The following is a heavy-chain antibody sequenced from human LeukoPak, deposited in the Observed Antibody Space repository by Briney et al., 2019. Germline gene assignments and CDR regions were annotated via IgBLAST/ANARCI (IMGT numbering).Heavy chain of an antibody. CDR3: ATVNTIFSLSGFDI. V-gene: IGHV1-24*01. CDR2: LDPEDGET. J-gene: IGHJ3*02. D-gene: IGHD3-9*01. CDR1: VYTLTELS. Sequence: ASVKVSCQVSVYTLTELSMHWVRQAPGKGLAWMGGLDPEDGETIYAQKFQGRVTMTEGTSTDTAYMELSSQRSEDTAVYYCATVNTIFSLSGFDICGGGTMVTVCS.